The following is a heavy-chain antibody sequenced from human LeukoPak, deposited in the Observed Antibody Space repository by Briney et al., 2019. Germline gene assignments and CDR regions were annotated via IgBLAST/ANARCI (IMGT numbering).Heavy chain of an antibody. V-gene: IGHV4-59*01. CDR3: VRGVKRYCTNGVCYNSGWFDP. Sequence: SETLSLTCTVSGGSISSYYWSWIRQPPGKGLEWIGYIYYSGSTNYNPSLKSRVTISVDTSKNQFSLKLSSVTAADTAVYYCVRGVKRYCTNGVCYNSGWFDPWGQGTLVTVSS. J-gene: IGHJ5*02. CDR1: GGSISSYY. CDR2: IYYSGST. D-gene: IGHD2-8*01.